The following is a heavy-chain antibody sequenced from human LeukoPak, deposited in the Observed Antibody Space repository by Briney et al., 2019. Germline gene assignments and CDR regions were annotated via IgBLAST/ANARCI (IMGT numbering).Heavy chain of an antibody. V-gene: IGHV1-69*13. D-gene: IGHD2-15*01. J-gene: IGHJ4*02. CDR1: VGTFHIYI. Sequence: ASVTVSCKASVGTFHIYIVTWVRQAPGQGLEWMGGIVPIIGTANYAQKFQGRVTITADDSTSTAYMELRSLRSEDTAIYYCARDQRPSCLGGICYSGDYWGQGTLVTVTS. CDR2: IVPIIGTA. CDR3: ARDQRPSCLGGICYSGDY.